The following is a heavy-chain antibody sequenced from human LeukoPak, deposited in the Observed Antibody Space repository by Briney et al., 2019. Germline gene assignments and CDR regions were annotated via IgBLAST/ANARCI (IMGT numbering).Heavy chain of an antibody. CDR3: ATYATYYDFWSGAAHFDY. J-gene: IGHJ4*02. D-gene: IGHD3-3*01. CDR1: GYTFTSYD. Sequence: ASVKVSCKASGYTFTSYDINWVRQATGQGLEWMGWMNPNSGNTGYAQKFQGRVTMTEDTSTDTAYMELSSLRSEDTAVYYCATYATYYDFWSGAAHFDYWGQGTLVTVSS. V-gene: IGHV1-8*01. CDR2: MNPNSGNT.